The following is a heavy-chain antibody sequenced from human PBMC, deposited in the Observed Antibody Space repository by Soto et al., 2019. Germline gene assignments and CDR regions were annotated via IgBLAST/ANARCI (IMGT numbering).Heavy chain of an antibody. CDR1: GFSLSNYD. D-gene: IGHD6-13*01. V-gene: IGHV3-13*01. CDR3: ARTGSRYRAYAFDI. Sequence: GSLRLSCAASGFSLSNYDMHWVRQVTGQGLEWVSGIGIASNTYYPGSVKGRFTISRENAKNSLYLQMNSLRTGDTAVYYCARTGSRYRAYAFDIWGQGIAVTVSS. J-gene: IGHJ3*02. CDR2: IGIASNT.